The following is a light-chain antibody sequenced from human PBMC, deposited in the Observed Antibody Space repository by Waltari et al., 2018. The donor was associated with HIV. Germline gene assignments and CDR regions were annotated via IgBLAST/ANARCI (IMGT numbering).Light chain of an antibody. CDR1: NSDIGKYNL. CDR3: SSYATGNTYV. J-gene: IGLJ1*01. V-gene: IGLV2-23*02. Sequence: QSALTQPASVSGSPGQSITISCTGTNSDIGKYNLVSCYQQHPGKVPKVLIFDVTTRPSGISQRFSGSKSDNTASLTISGLQAEDEADYYCSSYATGNTYVFGTGTSVTVL. CDR2: DVT.